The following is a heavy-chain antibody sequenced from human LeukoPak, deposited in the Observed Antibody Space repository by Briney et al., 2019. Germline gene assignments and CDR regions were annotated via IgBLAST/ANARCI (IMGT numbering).Heavy chain of an antibody. CDR1: GFNFNDAA. D-gene: IGHD5-24*01. CDR3: AKDIQLSA. V-gene: IGHV3-23*01. J-gene: IGHJ3*01. Sequence: TGRSLRLSCAASGFNFNDAAMTWVRQAPGKGLEWVSLIASSGRNTYYTDSVRGRFTISRDNSKKTLSQQMNSLRVEDTAIYYCAKDIQLSAWGLGTMVTVSS. CDR2: IASSGRNT.